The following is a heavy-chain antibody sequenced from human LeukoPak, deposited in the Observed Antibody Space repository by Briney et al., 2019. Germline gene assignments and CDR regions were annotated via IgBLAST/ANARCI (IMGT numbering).Heavy chain of an antibody. D-gene: IGHD3-22*01. CDR1: GGTFGIYA. CDR3: ARAPVGGRWIVVVITGPYYYYGMDV. J-gene: IGHJ6*02. V-gene: IGHV1-69*01. Sequence: SVKVSFTASGGTFGIYAISWVRQVPGQGLEWMGGIIPIFGTANYAQKFQGRVTITADESTSTAYMELSSLRSEDTAVYYCARAPVGGRWIVVVITGPYYYYGMDVWGQGTTVTVSS. CDR2: IIPIFGTA.